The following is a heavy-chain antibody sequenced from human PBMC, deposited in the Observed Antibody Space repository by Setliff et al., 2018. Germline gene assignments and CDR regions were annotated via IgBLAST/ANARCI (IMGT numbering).Heavy chain of an antibody. J-gene: IGHJ4*02. D-gene: IGHD3-3*01. CDR3: ARNSVDYDFWSGYYLKGEFDY. Sequence: SETLSLTCAVSGYSISSGYYWGWIRQPPGKGLEWIGSIYHSGSTNYNPSLKSRVTISVDKSKNQFSLKLSSVTAADTAVYYCARNSVDYDFWSGYYLKGEFDYWGQGTLVTVSS. CDR2: IYHSGST. V-gene: IGHV4-38-2*01. CDR1: GYSISSGYY.